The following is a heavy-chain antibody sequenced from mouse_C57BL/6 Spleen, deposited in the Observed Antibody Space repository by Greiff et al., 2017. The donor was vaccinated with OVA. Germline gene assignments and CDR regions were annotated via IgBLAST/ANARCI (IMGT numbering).Heavy chain of an antibody. CDR1: GYTFTDYE. V-gene: IGHV1-15*01. CDR2: IDPETGGT. D-gene: IGHD1-1*01. CDR3: TRLEGCITTGEGFAY. J-gene: IGHJ3*01. Sequence: QVQLQQSGAELVRPGASVTLSCKASGYTFTDYEMHWVKQTPVHGLEWIGAIDPETGGTAYNQKFKGKAILTADKSSSSAYMELRSLTSEDSAVYYCTRLEGCITTGEGFAYWGQGTLVTVSA.